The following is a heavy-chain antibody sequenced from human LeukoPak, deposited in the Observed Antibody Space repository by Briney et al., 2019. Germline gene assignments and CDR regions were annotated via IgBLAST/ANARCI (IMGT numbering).Heavy chain of an antibody. V-gene: IGHV1-18*01. CDR3: ARSPRDIVVAPTDDAFDI. CDR2: ISGYNGNT. D-gene: IGHD2-21*01. Sequence: ASVKVSCKASGYTFTAYGINWVRQAPGQGLEWMGWISGYNGNTHYAQKLQGRVSMTTDTFASTAYMELRSLRSDDTAVYYCARSPRDIVVAPTDDAFDIWGQGTMVTVSS. J-gene: IGHJ3*02. CDR1: GYTFTAYG.